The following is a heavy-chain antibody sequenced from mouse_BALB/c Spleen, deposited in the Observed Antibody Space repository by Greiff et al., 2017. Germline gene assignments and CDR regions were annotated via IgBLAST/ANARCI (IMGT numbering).Heavy chain of an antibody. V-gene: IGHV5-9-4*01. CDR2: ISSGGSYT. CDR3: ARHGESWYFDV. Sequence: EVKLVESGGGLVKPGGSLKLSCAASGFTFSSYAMSWVRQSPEKRLEWVAEISSGGSYTYYPDTVTGRFTISRDNAKNTLYLEMSSLRSEDTAMYYCARHGESWYFDVWGAGTTVTVSS. J-gene: IGHJ1*01. CDR1: GFTFSSYA.